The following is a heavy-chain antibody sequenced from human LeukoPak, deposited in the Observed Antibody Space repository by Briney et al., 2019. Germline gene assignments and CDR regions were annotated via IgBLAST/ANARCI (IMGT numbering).Heavy chain of an antibody. Sequence: AASVKVSCKVSGYTLTELSIHWGRQAPGKGLEWMGGFDPEDGETIYAQKFQGRVTMTEDTSTDTAYMDLSSLRSEDTAVYYCATDLRGSGSYYSIAFDIWGQGTMVTVSS. D-gene: IGHD1-26*01. V-gene: IGHV1-24*01. CDR2: FDPEDGET. CDR1: GYTLTELS. CDR3: ATDLRGSGSYYSIAFDI. J-gene: IGHJ3*02.